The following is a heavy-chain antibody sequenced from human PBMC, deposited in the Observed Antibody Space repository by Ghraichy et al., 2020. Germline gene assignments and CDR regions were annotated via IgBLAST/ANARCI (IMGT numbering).Heavy chain of an antibody. CDR2: IFYSGNT. J-gene: IGHJ4*02. CDR3: ADPRYGSSWYYFDY. CDR1: GDSFTSRTYY. V-gene: IGHV4-39*01. D-gene: IGHD6-13*01. Sequence: SETLSLTCTVSGDSFTSRTYYWGWVRQPPGKGLEWIGTIFYSGNTYYNPSLKSRVTISVDTSKNQFSLKLTSMTAADTAFYFCADPRYGSSWYYFDYWGQGALVTVSS.